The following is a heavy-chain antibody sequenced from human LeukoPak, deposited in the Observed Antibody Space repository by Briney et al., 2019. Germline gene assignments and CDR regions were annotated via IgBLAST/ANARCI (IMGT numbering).Heavy chain of an antibody. CDR2: IYYDGST. V-gene: IGHV4-59*01. Sequence: PSETLSLTCTVSGGSLNTYYWSWIRQPPGEGLQWIGYIYYDGSTNYNPSLESRVTISADTSKNQVSLKPSAVSAADSALYYCAKFDGYSYYGMDVWGQGTTVTVSS. D-gene: IGHD5-24*01. J-gene: IGHJ6*02. CDR1: GGSLNTYY. CDR3: AKFDGYSYYGMDV.